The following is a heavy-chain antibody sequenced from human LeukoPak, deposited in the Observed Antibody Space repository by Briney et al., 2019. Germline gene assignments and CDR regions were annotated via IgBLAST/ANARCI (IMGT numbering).Heavy chain of an antibody. CDR1: GFTFSSYA. CDR2: IKQDGSEK. V-gene: IGHV3-7*01. J-gene: IGHJ4*02. Sequence: GGSLRLSCAASGFTFSSYAMHWVRQAPGKGLEWVANIKQDGSEKNYVDSVKGRFTISRDNAQNSLYLQMNSLRAEDTAVYYCARDDGSGNYDYWGQGTLVTVSS. D-gene: IGHD3-10*01. CDR3: ARDDGSGNYDY.